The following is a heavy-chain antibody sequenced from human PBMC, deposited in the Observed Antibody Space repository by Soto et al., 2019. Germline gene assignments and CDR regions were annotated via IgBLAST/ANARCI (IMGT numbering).Heavy chain of an antibody. CDR2: IIPIVETP. CDR1: GGTFNSYD. CDR3: ARLSRPNYYDTSVFFKVTGFEP. V-gene: IGHV1-69*01. Sequence: QVQLVQSGAEVKKPGSSMKVSCKASGGTFNSYDINWVRQATGQGLEWMGGIIPIVETPKYAQKFQGRVTITAVDSTNTVYMELRSLRSEDTAMYYCARLSRPNYYDTSVFFKVTGFEPWGQGTLVTVSS. J-gene: IGHJ5*02. D-gene: IGHD3-22*01.